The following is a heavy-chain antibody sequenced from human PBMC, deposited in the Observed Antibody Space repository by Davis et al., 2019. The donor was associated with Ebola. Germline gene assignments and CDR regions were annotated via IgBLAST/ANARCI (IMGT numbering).Heavy chain of an antibody. CDR1: GFTFSDYY. Sequence: PGGSLRLSCEASGFTFSDYYMSWIRQAPGTGLEWLSYISPTGLTISYADSVKGRFTISRDNAKNSVYLQMDSLRAEDTAVYYCARDESTLLVATEPLDFWGQGTLVTVS. J-gene: IGHJ4*02. D-gene: IGHD5-12*01. V-gene: IGHV3-11*01. CDR3: ARDESTLLVATEPLDF. CDR2: ISPTGLTI.